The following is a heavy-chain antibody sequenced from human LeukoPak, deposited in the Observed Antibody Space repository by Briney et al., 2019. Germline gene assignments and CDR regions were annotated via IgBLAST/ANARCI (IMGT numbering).Heavy chain of an antibody. V-gene: IGHV3-11*04. J-gene: IGHJ5*02. CDR3: ARGRARFSNWSDP. CDR2: ISSSGTTI. D-gene: IGHD3-3*01. Sequence: GGSLRLSCAASGFTFSDYEMSWIRQAPGKGLEWVSYISSSGTTIYYEDSVKGRFTISRDNAKNSLYLQINSLRAEDTAVYYCARGRARFSNWSDPWGQGTLVTVSS. CDR1: GFTFSDYE.